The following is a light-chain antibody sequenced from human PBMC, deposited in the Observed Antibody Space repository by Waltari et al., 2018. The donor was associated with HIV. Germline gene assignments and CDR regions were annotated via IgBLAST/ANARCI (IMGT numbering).Light chain of an antibody. Sequence: QSVLTQPPSVSGAPGQRVTISCTGGSSNIGADYDLHWYQQLPGTAPKFLIYGNNNRPSGVPDRFSGSKSGTSASLAITGLQAEDEADYYCQSYDSSLNNYVFGTGTKVTVL. CDR2: GNN. J-gene: IGLJ1*01. V-gene: IGLV1-40*01. CDR1: SSNIGADYD. CDR3: QSYDSSLNNYV.